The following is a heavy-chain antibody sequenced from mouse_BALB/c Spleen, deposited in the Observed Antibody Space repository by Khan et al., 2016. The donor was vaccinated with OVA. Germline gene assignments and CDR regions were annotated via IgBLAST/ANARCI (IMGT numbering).Heavy chain of an antibody. CDR3: ARRGLRWDFDY. J-gene: IGHJ2*02. CDR2: INPSTGYT. D-gene: IGHD1-1*01. CDR1: GYTFINYW. Sequence: QVQLKQSGAELAKPGASVKMSCKASGYTFINYWILWVKQRPGQGLEWIGYINPSTGYTEYNQNFKDKATLTADKSSSTAYMQLSSLTSEDSAVXYCARRGLRWDFDYWGQGTSLTLSS. V-gene: IGHV1-7*01.